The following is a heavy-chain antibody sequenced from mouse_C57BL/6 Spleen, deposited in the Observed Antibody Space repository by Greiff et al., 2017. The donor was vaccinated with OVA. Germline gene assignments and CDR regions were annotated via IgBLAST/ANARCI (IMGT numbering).Heavy chain of an antibody. Sequence: QVQLQQSGAELVQPGASVKISCKASGYTFTDYYINWVKQRPGQGLEWIGKIGPGGGSTSYNEKFKGKATLTADKSSSTAYMQLSSLKSEDSAVYFCARCGYYPMDYWGQGTSVTVSS. CDR3: ARCGYYPMDY. CDR1: GYTFTDYY. V-gene: IGHV1-77*01. CDR2: IGPGGGST. J-gene: IGHJ4*01.